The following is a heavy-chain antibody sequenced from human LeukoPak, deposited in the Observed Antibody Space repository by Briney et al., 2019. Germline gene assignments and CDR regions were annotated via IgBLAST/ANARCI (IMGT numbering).Heavy chain of an antibody. Sequence: GGSLRLSCAASGFTFSSYGMHWVRQAPGKGLEWVSAIIGSGGGTYYADSVRGRFTISRDNSKSTLYLQMNSLRAEDTAVYYCAKDQGNTAMDSFDYWGQGTLVTVPS. J-gene: IGHJ4*02. CDR1: GFTFSSYG. CDR3: AKDQGNTAMDSFDY. CDR2: IIGSGGGT. D-gene: IGHD5-18*01. V-gene: IGHV3-23*01.